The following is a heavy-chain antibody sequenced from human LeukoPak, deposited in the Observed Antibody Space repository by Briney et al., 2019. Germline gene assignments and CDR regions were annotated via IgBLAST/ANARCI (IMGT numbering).Heavy chain of an antibody. CDR1: GFTFNNQD. V-gene: IGHV3-23*01. D-gene: IGHD3-16*01. CDR3: AKAYVVDY. CDR2: ISNSGFRT. J-gene: IGHJ4*02. Sequence: PGGSLRLSCAASGFTFNNQDMSWVRQALGKGPEWVSGISNSGFRTFYADSVKGRFTISRDNSKNTLYLQMNTLRAEDTAVYYCAKAYVVDYWGQGTLVTVSS.